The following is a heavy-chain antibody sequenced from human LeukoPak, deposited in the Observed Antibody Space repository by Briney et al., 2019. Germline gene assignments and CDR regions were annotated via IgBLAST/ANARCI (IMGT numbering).Heavy chain of an antibody. J-gene: IGHJ6*03. V-gene: IGHV3-20*04. CDR2: SNWNGRIT. D-gene: IGHD5-18*01. CDR3: ARGSVQLWLRDTYYYMDV. Sequence: GESLRLSCAASGFSFDDYAMNWVRQVPGRGLEWVPGSNWNGRITEYADSVKDRFTISRQNTKNSLYLYMNNLGGEDTALYFCARGSVQLWLRDTYYYMDVWGKGTTVTVSS. CDR1: GFSFDDYA.